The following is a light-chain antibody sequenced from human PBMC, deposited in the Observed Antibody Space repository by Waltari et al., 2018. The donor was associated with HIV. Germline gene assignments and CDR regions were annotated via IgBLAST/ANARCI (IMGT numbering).Light chain of an antibody. CDR1: QTISTN. Sequence: IVMTQSPAALSVSPGERATLSCRASQTISTNLAWYQQKPGQAPRLLIYGASTRATGIPARFSGSGSGTEFTLTISSLQSEDCAISYCQHYHNWISFGGGTKVEIK. J-gene: IGKJ4*01. V-gene: IGKV3-15*01. CDR2: GAS. CDR3: QHYHNWIS.